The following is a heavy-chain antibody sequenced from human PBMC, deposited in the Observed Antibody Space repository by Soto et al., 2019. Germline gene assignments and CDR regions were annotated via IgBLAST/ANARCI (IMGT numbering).Heavy chain of an antibody. Sequence: QVQLVESGGGVVQPGRSLRLSCAASGFTFSSYAMHWVRQAPGKGLEWVAVISYDGSNKYYADSVKGRFTISRDNSKNTLYLQMNSLRAEDTAVYYCARDPGGAVPFDYWGQGTLVTVSS. CDR2: ISYDGSNK. CDR3: ARDPGGAVPFDY. J-gene: IGHJ4*02. V-gene: IGHV3-30-3*01. CDR1: GFTFSSYA. D-gene: IGHD2-2*01.